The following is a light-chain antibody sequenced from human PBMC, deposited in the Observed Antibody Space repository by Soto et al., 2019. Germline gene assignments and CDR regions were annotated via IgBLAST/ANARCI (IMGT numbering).Light chain of an antibody. CDR3: QQYNNWPRT. V-gene: IGKV3D-15*01. J-gene: IGKJ4*01. CDR2: EAS. Sequence: EIVMRQSPATLSVSSGDRVTLXXRASQSVGNDLAWYQQKPGQAPRLXIYEASTRATGIPARFSGSGAGTEFTLTSSSLLSADFAVYSCQQYNNWPRTFGGGTKVEIK. CDR1: QSVGND.